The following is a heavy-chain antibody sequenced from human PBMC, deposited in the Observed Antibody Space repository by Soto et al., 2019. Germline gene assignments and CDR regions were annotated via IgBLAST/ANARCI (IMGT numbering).Heavy chain of an antibody. D-gene: IGHD2-8*01. Sequence: SETLSLTCTVSGGSISSSSYYWGWIRQPPGKGLEWIGSIYYSGSTYYNPSLKSRVTISVDTSKNQFSLKLSSVTAADTAVYYCARRRRMTNGFDYWGQGTRVTVSS. V-gene: IGHV4-39*01. J-gene: IGHJ4*02. CDR2: IYYSGST. CDR3: ARRRRMTNGFDY. CDR1: GGSISSSSYY.